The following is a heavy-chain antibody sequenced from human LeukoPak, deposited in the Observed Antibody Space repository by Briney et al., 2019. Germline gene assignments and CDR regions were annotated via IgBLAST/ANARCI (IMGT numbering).Heavy chain of an antibody. CDR3: ARSDTVTIMYFDY. D-gene: IGHD4-11*01. V-gene: IGHV3-30-3*01. CDR2: ISYDGSNK. J-gene: IGHJ4*02. CDR1: GFTFSSYA. Sequence: GGSLRLSCAASGFTFSSYAMHWVRQAPGKELEWVAVISYDGSNKYYADSVKGRFTISRDNSKNTLYLQMNSLRAEDTAVYYCARSDTVTIMYFDYWGQGTLVTVSS.